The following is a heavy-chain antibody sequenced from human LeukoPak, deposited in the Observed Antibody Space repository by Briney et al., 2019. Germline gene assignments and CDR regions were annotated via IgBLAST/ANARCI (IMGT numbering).Heavy chain of an antibody. V-gene: IGHV3-15*01. Sequence: GGSLRLSCAASGFTFSNTRMTWVRQAPGKGLEWVGRIKTKTDGGTTDYAAPVKGRFTISRDDSENTLYLLMNSLKTEDTAVYYCATDSKGGYSYNYVGIDYWGQGTLVTVSS. D-gene: IGHD5-18*01. CDR3: ATDSKGGYSYNYVGIDY. CDR1: GFTFSNTR. J-gene: IGHJ4*02. CDR2: IKTKTDGGTT.